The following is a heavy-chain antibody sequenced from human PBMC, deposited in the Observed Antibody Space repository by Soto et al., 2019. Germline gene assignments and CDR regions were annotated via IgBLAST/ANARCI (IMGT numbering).Heavy chain of an antibody. V-gene: IGHV4-30-2*01. D-gene: IGHD3-16*01. Sequence: QLQLQESGSGLVKPSQTLSLTCTVSGGSISSGGYSWSWIRQPPGEGLEWIGSIYPTGSTSYNPSLKSRVAISVDRSKNQFSLKLSSVTAADTAVYYCARGWGGRADYWGQGTLVTVSS. CDR3: ARGWGGRADY. CDR2: IYPTGST. CDR1: GGSISSGGYS. J-gene: IGHJ4*02.